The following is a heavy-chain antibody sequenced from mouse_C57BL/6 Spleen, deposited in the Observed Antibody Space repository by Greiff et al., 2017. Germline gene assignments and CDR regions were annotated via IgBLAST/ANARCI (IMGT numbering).Heavy chain of an antibody. J-gene: IGHJ3*01. CDR1: GYTFTDYE. V-gene: IGHV1-15*01. CDR2: IDPATGGT. D-gene: IGHD1-1*01. CDR3: TSFPHGSSSPWFAY. Sequence: VQLQQSGAELVRPGASVTLSCKASGYTFTDYEMHWVKQTPVHGLEWIGAIDPATGGTASNQKFKGKAILTADKSSSTAYMELRCLTSEDSAVYYCTSFPHGSSSPWFAYWGQGTLVTVSA.